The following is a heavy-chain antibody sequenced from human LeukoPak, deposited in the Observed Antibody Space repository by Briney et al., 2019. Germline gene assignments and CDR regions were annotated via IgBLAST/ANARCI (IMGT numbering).Heavy chain of an antibody. CDR1: GFTVSNNF. D-gene: IGHD3-10*01. Sequence: GGSLRLSCAASGFTVSNNFLSWVRQAPGKGLEWVSLIYSGGNTDYADSVKDRFTISRDNSKNTLYLQMNSLRAEDTAVYHCARGSGSHWGLGTLVTVSS. CDR2: IYSGGNT. J-gene: IGHJ4*02. CDR3: ARGSGSH. V-gene: IGHV3-53*01.